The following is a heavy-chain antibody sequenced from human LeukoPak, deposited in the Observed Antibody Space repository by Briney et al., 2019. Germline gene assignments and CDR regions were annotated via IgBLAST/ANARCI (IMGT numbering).Heavy chain of an antibody. Sequence: SETLSLTCSVSGGSISSYYWSWIRQPPGKGLERIGYIYYSGSTNYNPSLKSRVTISVDTSKNQFSPKLSSVTAADTAVYYCARARSDWFDPWGQGTLVTVSS. CDR2: IYYSGST. CDR1: GGSISSYY. J-gene: IGHJ5*02. CDR3: ARARSDWFDP. V-gene: IGHV4-59*01.